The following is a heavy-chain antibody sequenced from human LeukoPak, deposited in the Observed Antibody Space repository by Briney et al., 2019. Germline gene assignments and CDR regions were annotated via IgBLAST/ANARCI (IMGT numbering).Heavy chain of an antibody. CDR2: IYYSGNT. D-gene: IGHD6-19*01. Sequence: RTSETLSLTCTVSGGSIGSSSYYWGWIRQPPGKGLEWIGSIYYSGNTYYGPSLKSRVTISVDTSKNQFSLKLSSVTAADTAVYYCARSNSGLLDYWGQGTLVTVSS. CDR1: GGSIGSSSYY. V-gene: IGHV4-39*07. J-gene: IGHJ4*02. CDR3: ARSNSGLLDY.